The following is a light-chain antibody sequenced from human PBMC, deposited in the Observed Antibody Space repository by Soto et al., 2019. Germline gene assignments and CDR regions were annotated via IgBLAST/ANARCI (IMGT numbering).Light chain of an antibody. CDR3: QAWDSNTVV. J-gene: IGLJ2*01. Sequence: SYELTQPPSVSVSPGQTASITCSGDNVGDKYVCWYQQKPGQAPVLVIYQDTKRPSGIPERFSGSNSGNAATLTISGTQAMDEADYYCQAWDSNTVVFGGGTKLTVL. CDR2: QDT. CDR1: NVGDKY. V-gene: IGLV3-1*01.